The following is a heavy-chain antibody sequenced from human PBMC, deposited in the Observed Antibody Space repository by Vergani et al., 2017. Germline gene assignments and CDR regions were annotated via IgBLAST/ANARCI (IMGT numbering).Heavy chain of an antibody. CDR3: AGGLWGCTHIRCSPPSY. Sequence: EVQLVESGGGLVKPGGSLRLSCAASGFSFSSYSMNWVRQAPGKGLEWVASISGSSSYVFYRDSVEGRFTITRDNAKKSVYLQMNSLRAEDTAMYFCAGGLWGCTHIRCSPPSYWGQGTQVTVSS. D-gene: IGHD2-21*01. CDR2: ISGSSSYV. V-gene: IGHV3-21*02. J-gene: IGHJ4*02. CDR1: GFSFSSYS.